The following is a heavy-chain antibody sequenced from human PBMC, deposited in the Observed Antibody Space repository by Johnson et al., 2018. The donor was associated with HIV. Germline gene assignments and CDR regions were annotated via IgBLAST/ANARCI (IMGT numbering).Heavy chain of an antibody. CDR1: GFTFSSYG. Sequence: VQLVESGGGVVQPGTSLRLSCAASGFTFSSYGMHWVRQAPGKGLEWVANINQHGSETYYVDSVKGLFTISRDNAKNSLYLQMNSLRAKDTAVYYCAKDPHGGSYLAEDAFDIWGQGTMVTVSS. V-gene: IGHV3-7*01. CDR2: INQHGSET. J-gene: IGHJ3*02. D-gene: IGHD1-26*01. CDR3: AKDPHGGSYLAEDAFDI.